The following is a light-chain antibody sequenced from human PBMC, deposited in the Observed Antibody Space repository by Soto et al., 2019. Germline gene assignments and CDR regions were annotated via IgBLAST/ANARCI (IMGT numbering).Light chain of an antibody. J-gene: IGLJ1*01. CDR3: QSYDSSLSAV. V-gene: IGLV1-40*01. CDR2: GNS. Sequence: QSALTQPPSVSGAPGQRVTISCTGSSSNIGAGYDVHWYQQLPGTAPKLLIYGNSNRPSGVPDRFSGSKSGTSASLAITGFQADDEADYYCQSYDSSLSAVFGTGTKVTVL. CDR1: SSNIGAGYD.